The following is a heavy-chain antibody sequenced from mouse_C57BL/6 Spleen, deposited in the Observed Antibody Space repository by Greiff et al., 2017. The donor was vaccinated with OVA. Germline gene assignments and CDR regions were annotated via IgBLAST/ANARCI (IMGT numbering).Heavy chain of an antibody. J-gene: IGHJ4*01. D-gene: IGHD4-1*01. CDR3: ARFGNCDAMDY. V-gene: IGHV1-49*01. Sequence: LQQSGAELVRPGSSVKLSCKDSYFAFMASAMHWVKQRPGHGLEWIGCFNMDGDDTKYSEKFKGKATLTANTSSSTAYMELSSLTSEDSAVYYCARFGNCDAMDYWGQGTSVTVSS. CDR2: FNMDGDDT. CDR1: YFAFMASA.